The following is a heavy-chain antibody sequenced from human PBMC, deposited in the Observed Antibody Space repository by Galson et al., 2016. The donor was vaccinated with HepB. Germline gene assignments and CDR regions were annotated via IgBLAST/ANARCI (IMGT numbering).Heavy chain of an antibody. J-gene: IGHJ6*02. CDR2: LSSGGST. CDR1: GDSINTRSHF. D-gene: IGHD4-23*01. CDR3: VEGTEVYGGNSKYYYGMDV. V-gene: IGHV4-39*07. Sequence: SETLSLTCTVSGDSINTRSHFWAWVRQSPGKGLEWIGGLSSGGSTFFKPSLKRRASISVEPSRNQVSMRLTSVTAADTAVYYCVEGTEVYGGNSKYYYGMDVWGQGTTVTVSS.